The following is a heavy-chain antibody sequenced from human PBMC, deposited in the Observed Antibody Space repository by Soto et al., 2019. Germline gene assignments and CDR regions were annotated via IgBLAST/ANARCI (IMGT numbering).Heavy chain of an antibody. Sequence: QVQLVESGGGLVKPGGSLRLSCVASGFTFSDYYMNWIRQAPGKGLECISYISGGGSSYTNYADSVKGRFTISRDNAKNSLYLQMNSLRAEDTAVYYCAISGIGGGLLARHSGQGTLVIVSS. J-gene: IGHJ4*02. CDR3: AISGIGGGLLARH. CDR1: GFTFSDYY. CDR2: ISGGGSSYT. V-gene: IGHV3-11*05. D-gene: IGHD3-10*01.